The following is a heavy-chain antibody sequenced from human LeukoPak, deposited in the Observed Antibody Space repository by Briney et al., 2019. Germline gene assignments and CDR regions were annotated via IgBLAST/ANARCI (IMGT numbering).Heavy chain of an antibody. Sequence: GGSPRLSCAASGLTVRSNYISWVRQAPGKGLDWVAVFFGGGGTHYADSVKGRFTISRDQFKNTFHLQMNSVRVEDTAVYFCASWGSGSFYEYWGQGTLVTVSS. CDR2: FFGGGGT. V-gene: IGHV3-66*01. D-gene: IGHD1-26*01. CDR3: ASWGSGSFYEY. J-gene: IGHJ4*02. CDR1: GLTVRSNY.